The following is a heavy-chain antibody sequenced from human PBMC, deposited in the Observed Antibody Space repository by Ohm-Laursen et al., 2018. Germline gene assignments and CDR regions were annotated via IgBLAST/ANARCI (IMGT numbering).Heavy chain of an antibody. CDR2: IYYSGST. D-gene: IGHD3-10*01. J-gene: IGHJ6*02. CDR3: ARDGQNRFGDLHYYYGMDV. CDR1: GGSISSYY. V-gene: IGHV4-59*01. Sequence: GTLSLTCTVSGGSISSYYWSWIRQPPGKGLEWIGYIYYSGSTNYNPSLKSRVTISVDTSKNQFSLKLSSVTAADTAVYYCARDGQNRFGDLHYYYGMDVWGQGTTVTVSS.